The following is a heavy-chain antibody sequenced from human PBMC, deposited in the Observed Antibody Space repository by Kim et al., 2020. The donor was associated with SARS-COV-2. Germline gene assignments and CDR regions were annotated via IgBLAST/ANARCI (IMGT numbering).Heavy chain of an antibody. CDR1: EFTFSSYG. Sequence: GGSLRLSCAASEFTFSSYGMLWVRQAPGKGLEWVALIWFDGSDKYYADSVKGRFTISRDNSKNTLYLQMNSLRAEDTAVYYCARTVVGAIYYYYYYMDVWGKGTTVTVSS. CDR3: ARTVVGAIYYYYYYMDV. V-gene: IGHV3-33*01. D-gene: IGHD1-26*01. J-gene: IGHJ6*03. CDR2: IWFDGSDK.